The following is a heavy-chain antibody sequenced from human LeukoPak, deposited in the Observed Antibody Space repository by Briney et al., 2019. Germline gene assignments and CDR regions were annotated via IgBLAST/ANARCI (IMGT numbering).Heavy chain of an antibody. Sequence: GASVKVSCKASGGTFSSYAISWVRQAPGQGLEWMGRIIPILGIANYAQKFQGRVTITADKSTSTAYMELSSLRSEDTAVYYCARGLTGYYDSSGYSDYWGQGTLVTVSS. CDR1: GGTFSSYA. J-gene: IGHJ4*02. D-gene: IGHD3-22*01. CDR2: IIPILGIA. V-gene: IGHV1-69*04. CDR3: ARGLTGYYDSSGYSDY.